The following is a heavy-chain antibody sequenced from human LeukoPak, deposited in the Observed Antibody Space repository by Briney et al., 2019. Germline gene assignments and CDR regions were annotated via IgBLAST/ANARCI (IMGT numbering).Heavy chain of an antibody. CDR1: GYTFTDFY. D-gene: IGHD6-19*01. V-gene: IGHV1-2*06. CDR3: ARDFHDGGAVAYDY. CDR2: ISPRSGGT. J-gene: IGHJ4*02. Sequence: ASVKVSCKASGYTFTDFYIHRVRQAPGQGLEWMGRISPRSGGTNFAQKFQGRVAMTKDTSISTAYMDLNRLTSDDTAVYYCARDFHDGGAVAYDYWGRGALVTVSS.